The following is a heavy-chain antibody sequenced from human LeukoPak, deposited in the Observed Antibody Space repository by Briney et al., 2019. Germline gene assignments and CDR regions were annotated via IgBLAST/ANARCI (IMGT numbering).Heavy chain of an antibody. V-gene: IGHV3-21*01. CDR3: ARXDGAXYDSSGNDY. D-gene: IGHD3-22*01. CDR1: GFTFSRYS. CDR2: ISTSSNYI. J-gene: IGHJ4*02. Sequence: GGSLRLSCAASGFTFSRYSMNWVRQAPGKGLEWVSSISTSSNYIYYADSVKGRFTISRDNARKSLYLEMNSLRADDTAVYYCARXDGAXYDSSGNDYWGQGTLVTV.